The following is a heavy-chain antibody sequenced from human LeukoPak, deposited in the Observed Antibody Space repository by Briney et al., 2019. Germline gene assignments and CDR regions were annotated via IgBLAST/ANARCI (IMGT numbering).Heavy chain of an antibody. CDR3: ARGEAPDIVATIAPYYFDY. J-gene: IGHJ4*02. D-gene: IGHD5-12*01. V-gene: IGHV7-4-1*02. Sequence: GNPTYAQGFTGRFVFSLDTSVSTAYLQISSLKAEDTAVYYCARGEAPDIVATIAPYYFDYWGQGTLVTVSS. CDR2: GNP.